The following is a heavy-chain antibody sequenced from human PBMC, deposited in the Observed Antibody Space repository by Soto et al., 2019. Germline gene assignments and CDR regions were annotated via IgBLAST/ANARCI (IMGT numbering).Heavy chain of an antibody. CDR1: GGTFSSYA. CDR3: ARVREDYDSSGYSRTYYYYYGMDV. D-gene: IGHD3-22*01. V-gene: IGHV1-69*01. Sequence: QVQLVQSGAEVKKPGSSVKVSCKASGGTFSSYAISWVRQAPGQGLEWMGGIIPIFGTANYAQKFQGRVTITADESTSTAYMELSSLRSEDTAVYYCARVREDYDSSGYSRTYYYYYGMDVWGQGTTVTVSS. J-gene: IGHJ6*02. CDR2: IIPIFGTA.